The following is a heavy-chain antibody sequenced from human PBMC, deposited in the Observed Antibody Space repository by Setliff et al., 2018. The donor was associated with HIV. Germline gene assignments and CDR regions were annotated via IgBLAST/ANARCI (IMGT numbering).Heavy chain of an antibody. J-gene: IGHJ4*02. Sequence: GGSLRLSCAASGFTLSNTYMAWVRQAPGKRPEWVSTLYGSGDTYHADSVKGRFTLSRDTSKNMMFLQMNSLRHEDTALYYCTRVLPYNSALDKWGQGTLVTVSS. CDR1: GFTLSNTY. CDR3: TRVLPYNSALDK. V-gene: IGHV3-66*02. CDR2: LYGSGDT. D-gene: IGHD6-19*01.